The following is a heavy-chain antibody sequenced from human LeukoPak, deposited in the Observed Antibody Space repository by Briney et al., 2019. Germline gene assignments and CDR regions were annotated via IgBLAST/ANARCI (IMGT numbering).Heavy chain of an antibody. CDR2: ISGSGGST. J-gene: IGHJ4*02. Sequence: GGSLRLSCAASGFTFSSYAMSWVRQAPGKGLEWVSAISGSGGSTYYADSVKGRFTISRDNSKNTLYLQMNSLRAGDTAVYYCAKGVFYYDSSGYYYYYWGQGTLVTVSS. D-gene: IGHD3-22*01. CDR3: AKGVFYYDSSGYYYYY. V-gene: IGHV3-23*01. CDR1: GFTFSSYA.